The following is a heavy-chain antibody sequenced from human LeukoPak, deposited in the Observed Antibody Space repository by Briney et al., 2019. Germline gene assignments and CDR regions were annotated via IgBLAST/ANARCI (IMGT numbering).Heavy chain of an antibody. CDR2: IGGSGGST. D-gene: IGHD2-15*01. J-gene: IGHJ4*02. CDR3: AKEDIVVVVAAIRSGYFDY. CDR1: GFTFSSYA. Sequence: GGSLRLSCAASGFTFSSYAMSWVRQAPGKGLEWVSAIGGSGGSTYYADSVKGRFTISRDNSKNTLYLQMNSLRAEDTAVYYCAKEDIVVVVAAIRSGYFDYWGQGTLVTVSS. V-gene: IGHV3-23*01.